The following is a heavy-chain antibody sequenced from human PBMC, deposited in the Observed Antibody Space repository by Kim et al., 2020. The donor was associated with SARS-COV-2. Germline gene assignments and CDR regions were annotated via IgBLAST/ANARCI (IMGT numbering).Heavy chain of an antibody. D-gene: IGHD3-9*01. Sequence: GGSLRLSCAASGFIFSSYSMSWVRQAPGKGLEWVSSISSGISYIYYGDSVKGRVTISRDNAKNSLYLQMNSLRVEDTAVYYCARFLTGFHIDYWGQGSL. V-gene: IGHV3-21*01. J-gene: IGHJ4*02. CDR1: GFIFSSYS. CDR3: ARFLTGFHIDY. CDR2: ISSGISYI.